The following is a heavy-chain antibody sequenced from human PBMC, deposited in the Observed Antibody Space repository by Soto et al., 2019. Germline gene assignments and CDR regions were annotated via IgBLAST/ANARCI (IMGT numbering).Heavy chain of an antibody. CDR3: AASNNYGSGSYYNVEGY. V-gene: IGHV3-23*01. D-gene: IGHD3-10*01. CDR2: ISGSGGST. CDR1: GFTFSSYA. Sequence: EVQLLESGGGLVQPGGSLRLSCAASGFTFSSYAMSWVRQAPGKGLEWVSAISGSGGSTYYADFVKGRFTISRDNSKNTLYLQMNSLRAEDTAVYYCAASNNYGSGSYYNVEGYWGQGTLVTVSS. J-gene: IGHJ4*02.